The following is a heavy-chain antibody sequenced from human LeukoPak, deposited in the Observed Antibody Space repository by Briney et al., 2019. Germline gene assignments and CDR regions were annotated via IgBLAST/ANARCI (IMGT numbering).Heavy chain of an antibody. CDR3: ARGSNWNDVGDWFDP. J-gene: IGHJ5*02. V-gene: IGHV1-18*01. D-gene: IGHD1-1*01. CDR1: GYTFTCYN. Sequence: GASVKVSWKGSGYTFTCYNIRWGRQAPRQGLSWIGWISAYNGNTNYAQKLQGRATMTTDTSTSTAYMELRSLRSDDTAVYYCARGSNWNDVGDWFDPWGKGTLVTVSS. CDR2: ISAYNGNT.